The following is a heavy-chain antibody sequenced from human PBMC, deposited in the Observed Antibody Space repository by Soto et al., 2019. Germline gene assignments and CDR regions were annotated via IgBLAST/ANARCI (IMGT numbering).Heavy chain of an antibody. J-gene: IGHJ4*02. CDR3: AKELEDYSNYLVGAY. CDR2: ISGSGGST. V-gene: IGHV3-23*01. Sequence: GGSLRLSCAASGFTFSSYAMSWVRQAPGKGLEWVSAISGSGGSTYYADSVKGRFTISRDNSKNTLYLQMYSLRAEDTAVYYCAKELEDYSNYLVGAYWGQGTLVTVSS. CDR1: GFTFSSYA. D-gene: IGHD4-4*01.